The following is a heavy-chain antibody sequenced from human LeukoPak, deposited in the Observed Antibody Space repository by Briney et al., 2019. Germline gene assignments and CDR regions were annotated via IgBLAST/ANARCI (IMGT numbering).Heavy chain of an antibody. CDR1: GGSFSGYN. Sequence: SETLSLTCAVYGGSFSGYNWNWIRQPPGKGLKWIGEINHSGSTNYNPSLKSRVTISVDTSKNQFSLKLSSVTAADTAVYYCARGLRRWLRDPFDYWGQGTLVTVSS. D-gene: IGHD5-12*01. CDR2: INHSGST. V-gene: IGHV4-34*01. CDR3: ARGLRRWLRDPFDY. J-gene: IGHJ4*02.